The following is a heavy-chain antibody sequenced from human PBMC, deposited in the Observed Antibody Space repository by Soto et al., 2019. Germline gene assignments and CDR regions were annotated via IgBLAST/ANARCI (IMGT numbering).Heavy chain of an antibody. CDR2: NYYSVST. Sequence: QVQLQESGPGLVKPSETLSLTCTVSGGSISSYYWSWIRQPPGKGLEWIGYNYYSVSTNYNPSLKRRVTISVNGAKNRFSLKLSAVTAADTAVYYCASHETLHGDYDCWGQGTLVTVSS. D-gene: IGHD4-17*01. CDR1: GGSISSYY. J-gene: IGHJ4*02. CDR3: ASHETLHGDYDC. V-gene: IGHV4-59*08.